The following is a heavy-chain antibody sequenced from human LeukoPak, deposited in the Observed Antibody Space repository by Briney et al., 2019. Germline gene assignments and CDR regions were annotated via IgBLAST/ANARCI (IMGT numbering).Heavy chain of an antibody. D-gene: IGHD3-16*01. CDR1: GGTFNSYA. V-gene: IGHV1-69*05. CDR3: ARDWGESAGGYFDY. CDR2: IIPIFGTA. J-gene: IGHJ4*02. Sequence: EASVKVSCKASGGTFNSYAISWVRQAPGQGLEWMGGIIPIFGTANHAQKFQGRVTITTDESTSTAYMELSSLRSEDTAVYYCARDWGESAGGYFDYWGQGTLVTVSS.